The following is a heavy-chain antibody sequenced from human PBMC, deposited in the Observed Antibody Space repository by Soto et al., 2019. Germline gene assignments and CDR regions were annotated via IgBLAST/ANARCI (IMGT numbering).Heavy chain of an antibody. J-gene: IGHJ4*02. CDR3: ARDLRSSIEEYFDS. Sequence: QVQLVQSGAEVKKPGASVKVSCKAPGYTFASSGISWVRQAPGQGLEWMAWISTYNGDSNYAPKLQGRVTVTTDTSTSTVFLELRSLRSDDTAVYYCARDLRSSIEEYFDSWGQGTLVTVSS. V-gene: IGHV1-18*01. D-gene: IGHD6-13*01. CDR2: ISTYNGDS. CDR1: GYTFASSG.